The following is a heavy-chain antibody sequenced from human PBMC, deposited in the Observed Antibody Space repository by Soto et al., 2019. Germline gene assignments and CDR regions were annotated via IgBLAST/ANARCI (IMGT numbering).Heavy chain of an antibody. Sequence: QVQLQESGPGLVKPSQTLSLTCTVSGDSISSGGYYWSWIRQQPGKGLEWIAHIYYSGSTYYNPSLKSRVTISVDTSKNQFSLKLSSVTEADTAVYYCARSTQFDGYNEYWCQGTLVTVSS. J-gene: IGHJ4*02. CDR2: IYYSGST. D-gene: IGHD5-12*01. V-gene: IGHV4-31*03. CDR3: ARSTQFDGYNEY. CDR1: GDSISSGGYY.